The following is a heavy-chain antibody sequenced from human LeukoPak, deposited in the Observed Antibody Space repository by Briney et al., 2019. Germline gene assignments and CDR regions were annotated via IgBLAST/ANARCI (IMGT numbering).Heavy chain of an antibody. J-gene: IGHJ3*02. CDR3: AREDDGSGSPGAFDI. CDR1: GYTFTSYY. D-gene: IGHD3-10*01. CDR2: INPSGGST. V-gene: IGHV1-46*01. Sequence: ASVKVSCKASGYTFTSYYMHWVRQAPGQGLEWMGIINPSGGSTSYAQKFQGRVTMTRDTSTSTVYMELSSLRSDDTAVYYCAREDDGSGSPGAFDIWGQGTMVTVSS.